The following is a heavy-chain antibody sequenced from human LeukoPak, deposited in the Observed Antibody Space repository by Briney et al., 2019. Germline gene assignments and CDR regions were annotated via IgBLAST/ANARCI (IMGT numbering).Heavy chain of an antibody. CDR3: ARASYYDFWSGYYTAYYFDY. D-gene: IGHD3-3*01. J-gene: IGHJ4*02. Sequence: ASVKVSCKASGYTFTGYYMHWVRQAPGQGLEWMGWINPNSGGTNYAQKFQGRVTMTRDTSISTAYMELSRLRSDDTAVYYCARASYYDFWSGYYTAYYFDYWGQGTLVTVSS. V-gene: IGHV1-2*02. CDR1: GYTFTGYY. CDR2: INPNSGGT.